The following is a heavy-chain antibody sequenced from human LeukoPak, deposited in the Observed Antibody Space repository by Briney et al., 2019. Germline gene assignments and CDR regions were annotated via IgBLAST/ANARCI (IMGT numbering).Heavy chain of an antibody. CDR1: GFTFSSYA. Sequence: GGSLRLSCAASGFTFSSYAMSWVRQVPGKGLEWVSAISGSGGSTYYADSVKGRFTISRDNSKNTLYLQMNSLRAEDTAVYYCAKDRRYYYDSSGYYYFDYWGQGTLVTVSS. CDR3: AKDRRYYYDSSGYYYFDY. D-gene: IGHD3-22*01. J-gene: IGHJ4*02. V-gene: IGHV3-23*01. CDR2: ISGSGGST.